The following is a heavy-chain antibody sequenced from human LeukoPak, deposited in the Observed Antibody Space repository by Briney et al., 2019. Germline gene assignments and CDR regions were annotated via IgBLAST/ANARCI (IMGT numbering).Heavy chain of an antibody. D-gene: IGHD2-8*01. CDR1: GFTFTRYS. J-gene: IGHJ6*02. CDR3: ARVVRSASFDYDYYYAMDV. CDR2: ISDYNGNT. Sequence: ASVKVSCKASGFTFTRYSITWVRQAPGKGHEWMGWISDYNGNTNYAQKYQGRVTMTTDTSTRTAYMELRSLRSDDTAVYYCARVVRSASFDYDYYYAMDVWGQGTTVTVSS. V-gene: IGHV1-18*01.